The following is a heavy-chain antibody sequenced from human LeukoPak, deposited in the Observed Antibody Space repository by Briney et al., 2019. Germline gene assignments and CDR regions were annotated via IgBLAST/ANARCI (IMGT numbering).Heavy chain of an antibody. V-gene: IGHV4-39*07. Sequence: AETLCLSCTVSGGSIRSSSYDWGWIRPPRGKGREWIGRIYYSGSTYSNPSLKSRVPRSVDTSNIQFSLKLSSVTAADMAVYYCARVFTMVRGVINTGFDPWGQGTLVTVSS. CDR3: ARVFTMVRGVINTGFDP. CDR2: IYYSGST. D-gene: IGHD3-10*01. J-gene: IGHJ5*02. CDR1: GGSIRSSSYD.